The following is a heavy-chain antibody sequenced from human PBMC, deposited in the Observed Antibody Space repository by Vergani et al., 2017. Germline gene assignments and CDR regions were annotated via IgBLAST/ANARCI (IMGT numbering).Heavy chain of an antibody. CDR2: INPNSGGT. V-gene: IGHV1-2*02. CDR1: GYIFTGNF. CDR3: ARGQGVYYDTTGYFNWFDP. J-gene: IGHJ5*02. D-gene: IGHD3-22*01. Sequence: QVQLVQSGAEVKKPGASVKVSCKASGYIFTGNFMHWVRQAPGQGLEWVGWINPNSGGTNYAQKFQGRVTMTRDTSISTDYMELSNLRSDDTAVYYCARGQGVYYDTTGYFNWFDPWGQGTLVTVSS.